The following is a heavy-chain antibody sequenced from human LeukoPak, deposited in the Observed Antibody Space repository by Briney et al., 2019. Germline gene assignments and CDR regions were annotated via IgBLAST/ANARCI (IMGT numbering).Heavy chain of an antibody. D-gene: IGHD2-2*02. Sequence: GGSLRLSCAASGFTFSSYAMHWVRQAPGKGPEYVSAISSNGGSTYYANSVKGRFTISRDNSKNTLYLQMGSLRAEDMAVYYCARGNCSSTSCYTHDAFDIWGQGTMVTVSS. V-gene: IGHV3-64*01. J-gene: IGHJ3*02. CDR1: GFTFSSYA. CDR2: ISSNGGST. CDR3: ARGNCSSTSCYTHDAFDI.